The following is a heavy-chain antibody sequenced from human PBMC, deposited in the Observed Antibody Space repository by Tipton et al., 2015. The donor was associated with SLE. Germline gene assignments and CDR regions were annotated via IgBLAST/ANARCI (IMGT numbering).Heavy chain of an antibody. Sequence: SLRLSCAASGFTFSSYWMSWVRQAPGKGLEWVANIKQDGSENYYVDSVKGRFTISRDNAKNSLYLQMNSLRAEDTAVYYCAREGEGPSYFDYWGQGTLVTVSS. CDR1: GFTFSSYW. D-gene: IGHD3-16*01. CDR3: AREGEGPSYFDY. V-gene: IGHV3-7*01. J-gene: IGHJ4*02. CDR2: IKQDGSEN.